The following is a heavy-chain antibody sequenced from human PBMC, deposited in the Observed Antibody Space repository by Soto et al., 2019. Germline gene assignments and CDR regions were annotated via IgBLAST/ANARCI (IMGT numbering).Heavy chain of an antibody. V-gene: IGHV3-33*01. CDR2: IWYDGSNK. J-gene: IGHJ4*02. CDR3: ARGSHQLLILN. CDR1: GFTFSSYG. Sequence: QVQLVESGGGVVQPGRSLRLSCAASGFTFSSYGMHWVRQAPGKGLEWVAVIWYDGSNKYYADSVKGRFTISRDNSKNTLYLQMNSLRAEDTAGYYCARGSHQLLILNWGQGTLVTVSS. D-gene: IGHD2-2*01.